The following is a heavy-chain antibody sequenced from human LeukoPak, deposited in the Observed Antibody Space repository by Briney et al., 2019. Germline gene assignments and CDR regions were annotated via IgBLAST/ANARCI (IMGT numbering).Heavy chain of an antibody. CDR3: ARGGIAAPYYYYYYMDV. CDR1: GGTFSSYA. CDR2: IISMVGIA. Sequence: SVKVSCKASGGTFSSYAISWVRQAPGQGLEWMGRIISMVGIANYAQKFQGRVTITTDESTSTAYMELSSLRSEDTAVYYCARGGIAAPYYYYYYMDVWGKGTTVTVSS. J-gene: IGHJ6*03. D-gene: IGHD6-13*01. V-gene: IGHV1-69*04.